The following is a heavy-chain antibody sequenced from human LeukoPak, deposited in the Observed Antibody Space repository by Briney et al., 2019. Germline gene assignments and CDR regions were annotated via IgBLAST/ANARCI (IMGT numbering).Heavy chain of an antibody. Sequence: QPGGSLRLSCAGSGFTFSSYGMHWVRQAPGKGLEWVAVISYDGSNKYYADSVKGRFTISRDNSKNTLYLQMNSLRAEDTAVYYCAKGSGGSPVGHWGQGTLATVSS. CDR2: ISYDGSNK. J-gene: IGHJ1*01. CDR1: GFTFSSYG. D-gene: IGHD1-26*01. V-gene: IGHV3-30*18. CDR3: AKGSGGSPVGH.